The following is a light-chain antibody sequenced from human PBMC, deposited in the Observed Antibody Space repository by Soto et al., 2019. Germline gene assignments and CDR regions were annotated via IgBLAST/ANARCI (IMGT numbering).Light chain of an antibody. CDR3: QQRSNWPPIT. J-gene: IGKJ5*01. CDR1: QSVSSY. CDR2: DAS. Sequence: EILLTQSPATLSFSPWERATLSCSASQSVSSYLAWYQQKPGQAPRLLIYDASNRATGIPARFSGSGSGTDFTLTISSLEPEDFAVYYCQQRSNWPPITFGQGTRLEIK. V-gene: IGKV3-11*01.